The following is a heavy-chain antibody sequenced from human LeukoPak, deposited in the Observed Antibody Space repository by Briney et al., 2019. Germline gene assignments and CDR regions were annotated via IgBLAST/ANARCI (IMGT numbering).Heavy chain of an antibody. D-gene: IGHD3-10*01. CDR3: ARVGGSGSYTSHYFDY. Sequence: GASVKVSFKASVCTFSSYAISWVRQAPGQGLEWMGGIIPIFTTANHAQKFQGRVTITADESTSTAYMELSSLRSEDTAVYYCARVGGSGSYTSHYFDYWGQGTLVTVSS. CDR1: VCTFSSYA. V-gene: IGHV1-69*13. J-gene: IGHJ4*02. CDR2: IIPIFTTA.